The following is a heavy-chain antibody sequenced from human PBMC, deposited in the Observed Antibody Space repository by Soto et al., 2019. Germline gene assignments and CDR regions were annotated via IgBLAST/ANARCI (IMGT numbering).Heavy chain of an antibody. CDR2: VLYDGRNK. Sequence: QVQLVESGGGVVQPGRSLRLSCAASGFTFSSYGMHWVRQAPGKGLEGVAVVLYDGRNKYYADSVKGRFTISRDNYKNTVYLKMNSRRAEDTAVYYCAKAGYYDSSGYYELDYWGQGTLVTVSS. J-gene: IGHJ4*02. V-gene: IGHV3-30*18. D-gene: IGHD3-22*01. CDR1: GFTFSSYG. CDR3: AKAGYYDSSGYYELDY.